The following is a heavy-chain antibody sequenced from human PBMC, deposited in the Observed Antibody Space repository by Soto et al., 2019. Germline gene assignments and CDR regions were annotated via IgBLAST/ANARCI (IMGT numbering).Heavy chain of an antibody. CDR1: GGSISSYY. D-gene: IGHD2-2*01. J-gene: IGHJ6*02. Sequence: SETLSLTCTVSGGSISSYYWSWIRQPAGKGLEWIGRIYTSGSTNYNPSLKSRVTMSVDTSKNQFSLKLSSVTAADTAVYYCARAEGYCSSTSCYGMDVWGQGTTVTVSS. CDR3: ARAEGYCSSTSCYGMDV. CDR2: IYTSGST. V-gene: IGHV4-4*07.